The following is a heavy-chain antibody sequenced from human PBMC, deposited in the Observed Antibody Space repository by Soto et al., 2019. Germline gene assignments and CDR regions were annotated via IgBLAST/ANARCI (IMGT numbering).Heavy chain of an antibody. CDR3: VTSSLRTFDY. CDR1: GYNYPSYW. D-gene: IGHD2-8*01. V-gene: IGHV5-51*01. J-gene: IGHJ4*02. CDR2: IYPGNSHT. Sequence: LGESLKISCQGSGYNYPSYWIAWVRQTPGQGLEWMGIIYPGNSHTTYSPSFEGLVTISADKSINTAYLQWRSLKTSDTAMYFCVTSSLRTFDYWGRGTLVTVSS.